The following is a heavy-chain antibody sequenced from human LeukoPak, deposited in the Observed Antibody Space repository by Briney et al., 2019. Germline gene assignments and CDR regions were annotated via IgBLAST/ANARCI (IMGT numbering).Heavy chain of an antibody. CDR3: ARGGRDGYNYGDYFDY. D-gene: IGHD5-24*01. CDR2: INPNSGNT. V-gene: IGHV1-8*03. J-gene: IGHJ4*02. CDR1: GDTFTGYY. Sequence: GASVKVSCKASGDTFTGYYMHWVRQAPGQGLECIGWINPNSGNTGYAQKFQGRVTITRNTSISTAYMELSSLRSEDTAVYYCARGGRDGYNYGDYFDYWGQGTLVTVSS.